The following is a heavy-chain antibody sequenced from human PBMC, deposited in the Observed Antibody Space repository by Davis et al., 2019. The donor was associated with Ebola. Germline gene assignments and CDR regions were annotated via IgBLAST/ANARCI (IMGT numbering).Heavy chain of an antibody. CDR2: VGLSADT. J-gene: IGHJ3*01. V-gene: IGHV3-23*01. CDR1: GFTFSSNS. CDR3: AKDTSNIWFDV. D-gene: IGHD1-26*01. Sequence: GGSLRLSCAASGFTFSSNSMNWVRQAPGKGLEWVSTVGLSADTYYADSVKGRFTISRDNSKNTLHLQMNGLRVEDTAIYYCAKDTSNIWFDVWGQGTMVTVSS.